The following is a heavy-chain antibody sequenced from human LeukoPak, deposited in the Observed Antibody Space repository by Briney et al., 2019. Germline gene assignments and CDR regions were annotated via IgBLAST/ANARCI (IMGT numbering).Heavy chain of an antibody. Sequence: ASVKVSCKASGGTLSSLALSWVRQAPGQGLEWMGWISNDNGITNYAQQFQGRVTMDTETYTSTAYMELRSLRSDDTAVYYCARGGFGYYGSGRAFDFWGQGTLVTVSS. D-gene: IGHD3-10*01. CDR2: ISNDNGIT. V-gene: IGHV1-18*01. CDR1: GGTLSSLA. CDR3: ARGGFGYYGSGRAFDF. J-gene: IGHJ4*02.